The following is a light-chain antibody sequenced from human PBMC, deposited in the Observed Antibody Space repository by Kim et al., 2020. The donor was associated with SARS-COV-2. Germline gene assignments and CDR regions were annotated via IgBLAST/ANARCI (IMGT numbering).Light chain of an antibody. Sequence: GQRVTISGSGGSSNIGSNTVNWYQQLPGTAPKLLIYSNNQRPSGVSERFSGSKSDTSASLAISGLQSEDEGDYHCAAWDDSLNGRVFGGGTKLTVL. J-gene: IGLJ3*02. CDR2: SNN. V-gene: IGLV1-44*01. CDR3: AAWDDSLNGRV. CDR1: SSNIGSNT.